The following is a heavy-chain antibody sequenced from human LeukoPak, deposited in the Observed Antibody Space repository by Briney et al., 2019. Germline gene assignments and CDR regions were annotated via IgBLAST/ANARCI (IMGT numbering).Heavy chain of an antibody. CDR1: GFTFSTYA. CDR3: AKTGTGWHYFDY. Sequence: GGSLRLSCAASGFTFSTYAMSWVRQAPGKGLEWVSTISGSGGSTYYADSVKGRFTISRDNSKNTLYLQMNSLRAEDTAVFYCAKTGTGWHYFDYWGQGTPVTVSS. J-gene: IGHJ4*02. V-gene: IGHV3-23*01. D-gene: IGHD6-19*01. CDR2: ISGSGGST.